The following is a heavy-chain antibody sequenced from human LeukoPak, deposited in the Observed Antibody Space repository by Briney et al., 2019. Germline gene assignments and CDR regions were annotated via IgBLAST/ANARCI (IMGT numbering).Heavy chain of an antibody. J-gene: IGHJ5*02. D-gene: IGHD2/OR15-2a*01. CDR2: VHSSGST. CDR1: GGSISSGSYY. Sequence: SETLSLTCTVSGGSISSGSYYWSWMRQPAGKGLEWIGRVHSSGSTNYNPSLKNRVTISVDTSKNQFSLKLNSVTAADTAVYYCARGVGSTSSNWFDPWGQGTLVTVSS. CDR3: ARGVGSTSSNWFDP. V-gene: IGHV4-61*02.